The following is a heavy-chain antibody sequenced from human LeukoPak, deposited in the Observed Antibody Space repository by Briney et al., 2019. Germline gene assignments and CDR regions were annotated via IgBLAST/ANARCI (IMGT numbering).Heavy chain of an antibody. Sequence: GGSLRLSCAASGFTFSSYAMHWVRQAPGKGLEWVAVISYDGSNKYYADSVKGRFTISRDSSNNTLYLQMNSLRAEDTAVYYCARGRTTVVTSPFDYWGQGTLVTVSS. CDR1: GFTFSSYA. V-gene: IGHV3-30-3*01. CDR3: ARGRTTVVTSPFDY. D-gene: IGHD4-23*01. CDR2: ISYDGSNK. J-gene: IGHJ4*02.